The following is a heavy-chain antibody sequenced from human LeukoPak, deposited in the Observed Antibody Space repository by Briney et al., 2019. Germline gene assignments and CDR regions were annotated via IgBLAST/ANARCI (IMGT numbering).Heavy chain of an antibody. D-gene: IGHD3-10*01. CDR2: IWYDGSKQ. Sequence: PGGSLRLSCAASGITFRSYGMHWVRQAPGKGLEWVALIWYDGSKQYYGDSVKGRFTISRDNSKNVLYLEMHSLRAEDTAIYYCASGTIPFTFGEIWSLDYWGQGTLVTVSS. CDR1: GITFRSYG. CDR3: ASGTIPFTFGEIWSLDY. J-gene: IGHJ4*02. V-gene: IGHV3-33*01.